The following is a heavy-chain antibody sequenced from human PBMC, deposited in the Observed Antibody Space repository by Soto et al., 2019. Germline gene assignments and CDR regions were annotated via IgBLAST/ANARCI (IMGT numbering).Heavy chain of an antibody. D-gene: IGHD1-26*01. CDR3: ARAKAHTCVSYPAACYFDY. Sequence: GVSLRLSCAASGFTFSSYAMHWVRQAPGKGLEWVAVISYDGSNKYYADSVKGRFTISRDNSKNTLYLQMNSLRAEDTAVYYCARAKAHTCVSYPAACYFDYWCQGILVSVS. CDR2: ISYDGSNK. J-gene: IGHJ4*02. CDR1: GFTFSSYA. V-gene: IGHV3-30-3*01.